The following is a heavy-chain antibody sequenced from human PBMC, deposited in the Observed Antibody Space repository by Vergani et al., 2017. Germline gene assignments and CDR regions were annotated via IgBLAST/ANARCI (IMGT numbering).Heavy chain of an antibody. CDR2: ISSSSSYI. V-gene: IGHV3-21*01. CDR1: GFTFSSYS. J-gene: IGHJ4*02. D-gene: IGHD6-13*01. CDR3: ARETLPPISSSWYSSIDY. Sequence: EVQLVESGGGLVKPGGSLRLSCAASGFTFSSYSMNWVRQAPGKGLEWVSSISSSSSYIYYADSVKGRFTISRDNAKNSLYLQMNSLRAEDTAVYYCARETLPPISSSWYSSIDYWGQGTLVTVSS.